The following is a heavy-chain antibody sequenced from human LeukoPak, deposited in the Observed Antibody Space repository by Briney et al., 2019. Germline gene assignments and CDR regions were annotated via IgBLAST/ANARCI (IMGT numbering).Heavy chain of an antibody. J-gene: IGHJ5*02. CDR2: IYSGGGT. Sequence: PGGSLRLSCPAPGLSISSNYMSWVRQAPGKGLEWVSVIYSGGGTYYADSVKGRFTISRDNSKNTLYLQMSRLRTEATAVYWCVNSALNYGANWFDPWGQGTLVTVSS. CDR1: GLSISSNY. D-gene: IGHD4/OR15-4a*01. V-gene: IGHV3-53*05. CDR3: VNSALNYGANWFDP.